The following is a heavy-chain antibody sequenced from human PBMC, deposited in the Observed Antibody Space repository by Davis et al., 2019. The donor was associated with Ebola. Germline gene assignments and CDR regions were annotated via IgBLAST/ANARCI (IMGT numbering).Heavy chain of an antibody. CDR3: AKDGGYGMDV. J-gene: IGHJ6*02. CDR2: ISYDGSNK. D-gene: IGHD2-15*01. V-gene: IGHV3-30*18. CDR1: GFTFSSYG. Sequence: GESLKISCAASGFTFSSYGMHWVRQAPGKGLEWVAVISYDGSNKYYADSVKGRFTISRDNSKNTLYLQMNSLRAEDTAVYYCAKDGGYGMDVWGQGTTVTVSS.